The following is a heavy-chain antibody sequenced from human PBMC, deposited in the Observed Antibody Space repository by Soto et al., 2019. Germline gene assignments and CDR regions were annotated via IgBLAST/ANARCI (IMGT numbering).Heavy chain of an antibody. J-gene: IGHJ6*02. CDR2: IYYSGST. Sequence: SETLSLTCTVSGGSISSSSYYWGWIRQPPGKGLEWIGSIYYSGSTYYNPSLKSRVTISVDTSKNQFSLKLSSVTAADTAVYYCARQSISMVRVNYYGMDAWGQETMVTVYS. CDR1: GGSISSSSYY. D-gene: IGHD3-10*01. V-gene: IGHV4-39*01. CDR3: ARQSISMVRVNYYGMDA.